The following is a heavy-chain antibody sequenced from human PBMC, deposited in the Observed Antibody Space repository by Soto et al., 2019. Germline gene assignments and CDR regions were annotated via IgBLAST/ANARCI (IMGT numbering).Heavy chain of an antibody. D-gene: IGHD2-8*01. CDR3: ARDGEVYTWSAELYYLTQ. CDR1: GFTFSSFG. V-gene: IGHV3-30-3*01. CDR2: ITFDGTIK. J-gene: IGHJ4*02. Sequence: GGSLRLSCAGSGFTFSSFGLHWVRQAPGKGLEWLAVITFDGTIKYYADSVRGRFTVSRDNSQRILWLQMSSLRPEDTAVYYCARDGEVYTWSAELYYLTQRGQGYLVTGSS.